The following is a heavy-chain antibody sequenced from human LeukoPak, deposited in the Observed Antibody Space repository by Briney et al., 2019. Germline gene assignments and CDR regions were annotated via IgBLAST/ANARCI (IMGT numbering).Heavy chain of an antibody. D-gene: IGHD1/OR15-1a*01. CDR2: FTGSDGNI. Sequence: GGSLRLSCAASGSTFSSQALSWVRQAPGKGLEWVSSFTGSDGNIHYADSVKGRFTLSRDSSKETMNLQMISLRADDTATYYCAAGGGNTFNPWGQGILVTVSS. V-gene: IGHV3-23*01. CDR1: GSTFSSQA. J-gene: IGHJ5*02. CDR3: AAGGGNTFNP.